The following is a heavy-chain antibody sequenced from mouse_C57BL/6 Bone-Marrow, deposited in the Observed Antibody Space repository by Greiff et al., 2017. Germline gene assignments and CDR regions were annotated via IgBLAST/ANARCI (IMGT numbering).Heavy chain of an antibody. J-gene: IGHJ2*01. CDR1: GYSITSGYY. Sequence: EVHLVESGPGLVKPSQSLSLTCSVTGYSITSGYYWNWIRQFPGNNLEWMGYISYDGSNNYNPSLKNRISITRDTSKNQFFLKLNSVTTEDTATYYCAREALYYFDYWGQGTTLTVSS. CDR3: AREALYYFDY. V-gene: IGHV3-6*01. CDR2: ISYDGSN.